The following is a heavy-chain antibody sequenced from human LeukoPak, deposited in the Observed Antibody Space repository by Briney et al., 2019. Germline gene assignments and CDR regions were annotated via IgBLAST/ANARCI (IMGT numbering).Heavy chain of an antibody. Sequence: PGRSLRLSCAASGFTFSSYAMHWVRQAPGKGLEWVAVISYDGSNKYYADSVKGRFTISRDNSKNTLYLQMNSLRAEDTAVYYCAKANCCCRFFDHW. CDR3: AKANCCCRFFDH. CDR2: ISYDGSNK. D-gene: IGHD1-1*01. J-gene: IGHJ4*01. V-gene: IGHV3-30*18. CDR1: GFTFSSYA.